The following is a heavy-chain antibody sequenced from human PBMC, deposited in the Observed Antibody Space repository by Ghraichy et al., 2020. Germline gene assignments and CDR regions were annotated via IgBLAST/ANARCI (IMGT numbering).Heavy chain of an antibody. D-gene: IGHD6-19*01. J-gene: IGHJ6*02. V-gene: IGHV4-4*09. Sequence: SETLSLTCTVSGGSISSYYWSLIWQRPGKGLEWIGYIYTSGSTTYKLSLKSRITISVDTSKNQFSLKLSSVTAAYTAVYYGARLLSGWSKEYYYGMDVWGQGTTVTIS. CDR3: ARLLSGWSKEYYYGMDV. CDR2: IYTSGST. CDR1: GGSISSYY.